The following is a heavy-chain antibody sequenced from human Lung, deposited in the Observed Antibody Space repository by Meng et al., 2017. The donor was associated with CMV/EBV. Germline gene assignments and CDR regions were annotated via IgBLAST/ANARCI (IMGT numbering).Heavy chain of an antibody. CDR3: AKDNPVVDI. CDR1: GFRFTEYG. V-gene: IGHV3-30*02. J-gene: IGHJ4*02. Sequence: LKISCAASGFRFTEYGMHWVRQTPDKGLEWVAFIRMDESDKFYGASVKGRFTISRDMTRTTLFLQMNSLRTDDTGVYYCAKDNPVVDIWGQGTLVTVSS. CDR2: IRMDESDK. D-gene: IGHD4-23*01.